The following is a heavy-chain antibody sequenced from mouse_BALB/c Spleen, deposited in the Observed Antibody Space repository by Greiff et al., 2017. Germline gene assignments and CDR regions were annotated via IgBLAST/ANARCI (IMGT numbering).Heavy chain of an antibody. CDR3: ARSAY. J-gene: IGHJ3*01. V-gene: IGHV3-2*02. Sequence: EVHLQQSGPGLVKPSQSLSLTCTVTGYSITSDYAWNWIRQFPGNKLEWMGYISYSGSTSYNPSLKSRISITRDTSKNQFFLQLNSVTTEDTATYYCARSAYWGQGTLVTVSA. CDR2: ISYSGST. CDR1: GYSITSDYA.